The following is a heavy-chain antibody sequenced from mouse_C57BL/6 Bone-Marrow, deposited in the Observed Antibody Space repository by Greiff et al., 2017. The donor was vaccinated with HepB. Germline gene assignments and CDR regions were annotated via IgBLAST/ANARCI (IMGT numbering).Heavy chain of an antibody. CDR2: ILPGSGST. CDR1: GYTFTGYW. CDR3: AGLLWYHYWYFDV. J-gene: IGHJ1*03. V-gene: IGHV1-9*01. D-gene: IGHD2-1*01. Sequence: VQLQQSGAELMKPGASVKLSCKATGYTFTGYWIAWVKQSPGHGLEWIGEILPGSGSTNYNEKFKGKATFTADKTSNTAYMQLSSLTTEDSAIYYCAGLLWYHYWYFDVWGTGTTVTVSS.